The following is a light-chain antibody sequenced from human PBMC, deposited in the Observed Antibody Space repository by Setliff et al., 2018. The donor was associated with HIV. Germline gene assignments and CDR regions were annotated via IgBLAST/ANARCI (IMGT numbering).Light chain of an antibody. CDR1: SSDVGRYNF. J-gene: IGLJ3*02. V-gene: IGLV2-14*03. CDR2: DVD. CDR3: SSYTSSSTLV. Sequence: QSALTQPPSASGSPGQSVTISCTGASSDVGRYNFVSWYQQHPGKAPKLMIYDVDNRPAGVSNRFSGSKSGNTASLAISGLQAEDEADYYCSSYTSSSTLVFGGGTKVTVL.